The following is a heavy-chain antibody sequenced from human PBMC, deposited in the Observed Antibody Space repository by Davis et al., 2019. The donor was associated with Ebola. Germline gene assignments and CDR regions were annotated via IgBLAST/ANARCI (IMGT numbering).Heavy chain of an antibody. Sequence: ASVKVSCKASGYTFTSDAINWVRQAPGQGLEWMGWINTNTGNPTYAQGFTGRFVFSLDTSVSTAYLQISSLKAEDTAVYYCARDDFDLLFDYWGQGTLVTVSS. D-gene: IGHD3/OR15-3a*01. J-gene: IGHJ4*02. V-gene: IGHV7-4-1*02. CDR1: GYTFTSDA. CDR2: INTNTGNP. CDR3: ARDDFDLLFDY.